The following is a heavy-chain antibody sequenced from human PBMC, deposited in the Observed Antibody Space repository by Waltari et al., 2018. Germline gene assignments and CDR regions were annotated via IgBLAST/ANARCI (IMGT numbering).Heavy chain of an antibody. V-gene: IGHV4-4*07. CDR1: GGSISRYY. J-gene: IGHJ5*02. CDR3: ARGAAAGYNWFDP. Sequence: QVQLQESGPGLVKPSETLSLTCTVSGGSISRYYWSWIRQPAGKGLEWIGRSYPSGSTNYHPPRMSRVPISVDTSKTQFSLQLSSVTAADTAVYYCARGAAAGYNWFDPLGQGTLVTVSS. D-gene: IGHD6-13*01. CDR2: SYPSGST.